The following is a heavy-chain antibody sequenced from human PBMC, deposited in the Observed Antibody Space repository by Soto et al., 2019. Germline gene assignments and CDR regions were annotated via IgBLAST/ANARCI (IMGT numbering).Heavy chain of an antibody. Sequence: QLQLQESGPGLVKPSETLSLTCTVSGGSISSCSYYWGWVRQPPGKGLECIGSVYCSGRTYYNPSLMRRVTISVDTSKNQFSLKLSSVTAADTAVYYCANTYYDILTGYHDAFDIWGQGTMVTVSS. CDR2: VYCSGRT. J-gene: IGHJ3*02. CDR3: ANTYYDILTGYHDAFDI. D-gene: IGHD3-9*01. V-gene: IGHV4-39*01. CDR1: GGSISSCSYY.